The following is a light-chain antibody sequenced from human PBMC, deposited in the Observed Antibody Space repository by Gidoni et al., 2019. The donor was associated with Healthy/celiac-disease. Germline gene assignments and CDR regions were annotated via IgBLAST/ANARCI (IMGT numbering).Light chain of an antibody. CDR2: AAS. CDR1: QGISSD. Sequence: DIQLTQAPAFLSASVGDRVPIPCRASQGISSDLALYQQKPGKAPKLLIYAASTLQSGVPSRFSGSGSGTEFTLTISSLQPEDFATYYCQQLNSYPWTFGQGTKVEIK. J-gene: IGKJ1*01. CDR3: QQLNSYPWT. V-gene: IGKV1-9*01.